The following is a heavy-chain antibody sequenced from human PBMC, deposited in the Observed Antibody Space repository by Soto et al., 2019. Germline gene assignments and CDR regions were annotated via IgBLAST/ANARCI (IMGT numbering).Heavy chain of an antibody. J-gene: IGHJ4*02. D-gene: IGHD1-26*01. V-gene: IGHV1-2*02. Sequence: ASVKVSCKASGYTFTGHYIHWVRQAPEEGPEWMGEIGPESGATRDAQKFQGRVTMTRDMSITTVYMELNNLSPDDTAVYYCGRGRSGQIVVFYWGQGTPVPVSS. CDR1: GYTFTGHY. CDR3: GRGRSGQIVVFY. CDR2: IGPESGAT.